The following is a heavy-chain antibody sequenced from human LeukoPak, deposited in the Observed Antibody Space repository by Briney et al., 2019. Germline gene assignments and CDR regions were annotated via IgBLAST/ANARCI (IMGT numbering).Heavy chain of an antibody. CDR3: ARGADGVSSNSRGWFDP. V-gene: IGHV3-23*01. CDR1: GFTFSSYA. CDR2: ISGSGGST. Sequence: GGSLRLSCAASGFTFSSYAMSWVRQAPGKGLEWVSAISGSGGSTYYADSVKGRFTISRDNSKNTLYLQMNSLRAEDTAVYYCARGADGVSSNSRGWFDPWGQGTLVTVSS. D-gene: IGHD2-15*01. J-gene: IGHJ5*02.